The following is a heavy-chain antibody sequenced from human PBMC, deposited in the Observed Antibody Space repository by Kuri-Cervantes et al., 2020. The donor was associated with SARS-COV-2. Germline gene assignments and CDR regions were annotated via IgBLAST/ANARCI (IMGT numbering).Heavy chain of an antibody. J-gene: IGHJ3*02. CDR3: ARPSESSGDAFDI. V-gene: IGHV3-66*04. CDR2: IYSGGST. D-gene: IGHD3-22*01. CDR1: GFTVSSNY. Sequence: LSLTCAASGFTVSSNYMSWVRQAPGKGLDWVSIIYSGGSTYYADSVKGRFTISRDNSKNTLYLQMNSLRAEDTAVYYCARPSESSGDAFDIWGQGTMVTVSS.